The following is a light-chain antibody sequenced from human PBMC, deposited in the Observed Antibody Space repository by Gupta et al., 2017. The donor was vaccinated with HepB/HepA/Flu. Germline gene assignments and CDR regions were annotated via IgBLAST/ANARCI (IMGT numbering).Light chain of an antibody. CDR2: EVN. J-gene: IGLJ1*01. CDR3: CSYAGSSTPFV. Sequence: QSALTQPASVSGSPGQSITISCTGTTNDVVGYNVVSWYQQDPGKAPKLLIYEVNKRPLGVVNRFSGSKSGSTASLTISGLQAEDEADYYCCSYAGSSTPFVFGTGTAVTVL. V-gene: IGLV2-23*02. CDR1: TNDVVGYNV.